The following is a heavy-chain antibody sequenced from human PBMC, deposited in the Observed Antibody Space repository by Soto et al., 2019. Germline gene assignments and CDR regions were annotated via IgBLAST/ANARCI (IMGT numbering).Heavy chain of an antibody. CDR2: ISYDGSNK. CDR1: GFTFSSYG. Sequence: QVQLVESGGGVVQPGRSLRLSCAASGFTFSSYGMHWVRQAPGKGLEWVAVISYDGSNKYYADSVKGRFTISRDNSKNTLYLQMNSLRAEDTAVYYCAKDCGGDCYSAFDYWGQGTLVTVSS. CDR3: AKDCGGDCYSAFDY. J-gene: IGHJ4*02. D-gene: IGHD2-21*02. V-gene: IGHV3-30*18.